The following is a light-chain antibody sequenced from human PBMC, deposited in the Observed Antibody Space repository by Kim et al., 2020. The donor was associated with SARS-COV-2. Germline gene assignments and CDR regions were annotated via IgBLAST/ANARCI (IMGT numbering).Light chain of an antibody. V-gene: IGLV3-19*01. Sequence: SSELTQDPAVSVALGQSVRITCQGDSLRKFHTSWFQQKAGQAPRPVIYRTTIRPSGIPDRFSGSNSGVTSSLTITATQAEDEATYYCNTRDNSGNDYLFGGGTKVTVL. CDR3: NTRDNSGNDYL. J-gene: IGLJ1*01. CDR1: SLRKFH. CDR2: RTT.